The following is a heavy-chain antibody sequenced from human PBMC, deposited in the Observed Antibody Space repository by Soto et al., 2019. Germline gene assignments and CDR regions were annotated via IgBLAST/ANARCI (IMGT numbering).Heavy chain of an antibody. V-gene: IGHV4-34*01. J-gene: IGHJ4*02. Sequence: SETLSLTCAVYGGSFSVYYWSWIRQPPGEGLEWIGEINHSGSTNYNPSLKSRVTISVDTSKNQFSLKLSSVTAADTAVYYCARSTRRLYNRNFPLTFDYWGQGTLVTVSS. CDR3: ARSTRRLYNRNFPLTFDY. CDR2: INHSGST. D-gene: IGHD1-7*01. CDR1: GGSFSVYY.